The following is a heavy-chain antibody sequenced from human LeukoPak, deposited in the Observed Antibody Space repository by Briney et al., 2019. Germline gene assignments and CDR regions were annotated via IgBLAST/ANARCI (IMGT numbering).Heavy chain of an antibody. J-gene: IGHJ4*02. CDR2: IIPIFGTA. CDR1: GGTFSSYA. D-gene: IGHD6-19*01. Sequence: SVKVSCKASGGTFSSYAISWVRQAPGQGLEWMGGIIPIFGTANYAQKFQGRVTITADESTSTAYMELSSLRSEDTAVYYCARSSQFIAVAGTGFDYWGQGTLVTVPS. V-gene: IGHV1-69*13. CDR3: ARSSQFIAVAGTGFDY.